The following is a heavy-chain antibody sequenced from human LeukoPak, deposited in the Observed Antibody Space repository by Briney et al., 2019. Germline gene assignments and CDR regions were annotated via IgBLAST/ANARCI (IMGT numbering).Heavy chain of an antibody. CDR1: GFTFSSCA. D-gene: IGHD6-13*01. Sequence: PGGSLRLSCAASGFTFSSCALSWVRQAPGKGLEWVSAISGSGDITYYADSVTGRFTISRDNSKNTLYLQMNSLRAEDTAVYYCAKGQGSSSWYNWFDPWGQGTLVTVSS. CDR2: ISGSGDIT. J-gene: IGHJ5*02. V-gene: IGHV3-23*01. CDR3: AKGQGSSSWYNWFDP.